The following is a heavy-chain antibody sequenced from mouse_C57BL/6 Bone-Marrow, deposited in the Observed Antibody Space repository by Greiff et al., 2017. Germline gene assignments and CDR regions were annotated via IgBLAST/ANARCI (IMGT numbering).Heavy chain of an antibody. V-gene: IGHV1-64*01. Sequence: QVQLQQPGAELVKPGASVKLSCKASGYTFTSYWMHWVKQRPGQGLEWIGMIHPNSGSTNYNEKFKSKATLTVDKSSSTAYMQLSSLTSEDSAVYYCARAAAQAPAWFAYWGQGTLVTVSA. CDR2: IHPNSGST. CDR3: ARAAAQAPAWFAY. CDR1: GYTFTSYW. J-gene: IGHJ3*01. D-gene: IGHD3-2*02.